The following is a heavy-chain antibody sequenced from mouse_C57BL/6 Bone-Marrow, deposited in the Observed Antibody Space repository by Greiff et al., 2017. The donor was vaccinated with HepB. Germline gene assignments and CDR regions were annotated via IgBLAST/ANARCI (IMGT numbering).Heavy chain of an antibody. D-gene: IGHD1-1*01. V-gene: IGHV1-22*01. Sequence: VQLQQSGPELVKPGASVKMSCKASGYTFTDYNMHWVKQRHGKSLEWIGYINPNNGGTSYNQKFKGKATLTVNKSSSTAYMELRSLTSEDSAVYYCARDYYGSEDAMDYWGQGTSVTVSS. CDR3: ARDYYGSEDAMDY. J-gene: IGHJ4*01. CDR1: GYTFTDYN. CDR2: INPNNGGT.